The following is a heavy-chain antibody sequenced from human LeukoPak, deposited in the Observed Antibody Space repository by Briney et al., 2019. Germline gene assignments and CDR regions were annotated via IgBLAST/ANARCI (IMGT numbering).Heavy chain of an antibody. D-gene: IGHD6-19*01. V-gene: IGHV4-59*01. CDR3: ASAMVGSAWPTFLDS. J-gene: IGHJ4*02. Sequence: TSETLSLTCTVSGGSISSYFWIWIRQPPGKGLEWIGYIYYSGSTNYNPSLKSRVTITLDTSKNQFSLNMSSVTAADTAVYYCASAMVGSAWPTFLDSWGQGTLVTVSS. CDR1: GGSISSYF. CDR2: IYYSGST.